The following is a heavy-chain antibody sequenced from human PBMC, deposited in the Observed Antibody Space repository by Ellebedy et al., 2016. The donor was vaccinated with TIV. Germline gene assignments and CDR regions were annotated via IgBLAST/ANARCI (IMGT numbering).Heavy chain of an antibody. D-gene: IGHD3-10*01. CDR1: GGSISRSSYY. V-gene: IGHV4-39*01. Sequence: SETLSLTCTVSGGSISRSSYYWGWIRQPPQTGLEWIGSIYYSGSTYYNPSLKSQVTISVDTSKNQFSLRLTSVTAADTAVYYCARWFGELLYVRWFDPWGQGTLVTVSS. CDR3: ARWFGELLYVRWFDP. CDR2: IYYSGST. J-gene: IGHJ5*02.